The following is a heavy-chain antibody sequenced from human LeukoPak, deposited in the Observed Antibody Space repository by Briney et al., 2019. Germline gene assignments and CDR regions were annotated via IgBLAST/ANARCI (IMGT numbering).Heavy chain of an antibody. CDR1: GYTFSTYW. J-gene: IGHJ4*02. V-gene: IGHV3-74*01. CDR3: ARELRGIGDETAY. Sequence: PGGSLRLSCAASGYTFSTYWMHWVRQAPGKGLVWVSRINSDGSTTSYADSVKGRFTISRDNAKNTLYLHMNSLRAEDTAVYYCARELRGIGDETAYWGQGTLVTVSS. D-gene: IGHD3-16*01. CDR2: INSDGSTT.